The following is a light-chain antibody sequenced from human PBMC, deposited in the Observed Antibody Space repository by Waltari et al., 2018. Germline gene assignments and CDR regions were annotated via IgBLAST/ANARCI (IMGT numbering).Light chain of an antibody. CDR3: AIWHNRAWV. Sequence: QPVLTQPTSLSASPGASARLTCTLNSGINVGSYNIYWYQQKPGSPPRYLLFYYSDSNNRQGSGVSSRLSGSKDVAANAGLLLISGLQSEDEADYYCAIWHNRAWVFGGGTRLTVL. CDR2: YYSDSNN. V-gene: IGLV5-39*01. J-gene: IGLJ3*02. CDR1: SGINVGSYN.